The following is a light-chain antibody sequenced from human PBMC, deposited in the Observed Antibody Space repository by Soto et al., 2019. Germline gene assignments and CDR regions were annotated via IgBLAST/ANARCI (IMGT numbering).Light chain of an antibody. Sequence: EIVMTQAPATLSVSPGESATLSCRASQTVGINLAWYQQKLGQAPMLLIYGASTRATAIPARFSGSGSGTEFSLTISSLQSEDFAVYYCQQYNDWPLTFGGGTKVAIK. CDR1: QTVGIN. CDR2: GAS. V-gene: IGKV3-15*01. J-gene: IGKJ4*01. CDR3: QQYNDWPLT.